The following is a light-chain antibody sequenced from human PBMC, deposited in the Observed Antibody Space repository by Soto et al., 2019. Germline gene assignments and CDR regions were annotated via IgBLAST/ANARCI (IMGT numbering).Light chain of an antibody. CDR2: QDI. J-gene: IGLJ2*01. Sequence: SYELTQPPSVSVSPGQTASITCSGDKLGNKYACWYQQQPGQSPVLVIYQDIKRPSGIPERFYGSNSGNTATLTISGTQAMDEADYYCQAWDSSTVVFGGGTKLTVL. CDR1: KLGNKY. V-gene: IGLV3-1*01. CDR3: QAWDSSTVV.